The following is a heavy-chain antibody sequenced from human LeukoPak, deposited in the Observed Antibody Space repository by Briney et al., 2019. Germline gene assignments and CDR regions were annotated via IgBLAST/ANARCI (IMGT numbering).Heavy chain of an antibody. V-gene: IGHV4-30-2*05. J-gene: IGHJ4*02. CDR3: ARGDCSSTSCSTFDY. Sequence: SQTLSLTCAVSGGSISSGGYSWSWIRQPPGKGLEWIGYIYHSGSTYYNPSLKSRVTISVDTSKNQFSLKLSSVTAADTAVYYCARGDCSSTSCSTFDYWGQGTLVTVSS. D-gene: IGHD2-2*01. CDR1: GGSISSGGYS. CDR2: IYHSGST.